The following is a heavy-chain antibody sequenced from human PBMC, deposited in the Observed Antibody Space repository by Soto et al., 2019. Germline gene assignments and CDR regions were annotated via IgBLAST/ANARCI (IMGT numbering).Heavy chain of an antibody. V-gene: IGHV4-61*03. D-gene: IGHD3-9*01. J-gene: IGHJ4*01. CDR3: ARVRLLSDYDILTGYYIFDQ. Sequence: QVQLQESGPGLVKPSETLSLTCTVSGGSVNSGTDDWSWIRQPPGKGLEWIGYTSNSGSAKYNPSLTSRVTITTDTSTNHFSLKLTSVTAADTSVYYCARVRLLSDYDILTGYYIFDQWGRGTRVPVSS. CDR1: GGSVNSGTDD. CDR2: TSNSGSA.